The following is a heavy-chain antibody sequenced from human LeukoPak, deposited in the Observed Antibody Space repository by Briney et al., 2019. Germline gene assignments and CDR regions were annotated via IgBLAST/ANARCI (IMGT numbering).Heavy chain of an antibody. V-gene: IGHV3-23*01. J-gene: IGHJ6*02. CDR3: ARTIAQYSNSWLYFYYGLDV. D-gene: IGHD6-13*01. Sequence: GGSLRLSCTASGFTFGSYAMSWVRQAPGKGLEWVSSISGGSEDTYYADSVKGRFTISRDNSKSTLNLQLNSLRAGDTAVYYCARTIAQYSNSWLYFYYGLDVWGQGTTVTVSS. CDR2: ISGGSEDT. CDR1: GFTFGSYA.